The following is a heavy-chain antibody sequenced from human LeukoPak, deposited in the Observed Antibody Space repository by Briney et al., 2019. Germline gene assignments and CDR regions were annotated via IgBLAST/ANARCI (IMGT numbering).Heavy chain of an antibody. CDR3: ARHTDRRYDSSNFYYGGRHYFDF. D-gene: IGHD3-22*01. Sequence: SETLSLTCTVSGGSINTDYWSWIRHSPGKGLEWIGEVNHSGSTNYNASVKSRVTISVDTSKNQFSLKLSSVTAADTAVYYCARHTDRRYDSSNFYYGGRHYFDFWGQGTLVTVSS. CDR1: GGSINTDY. CDR2: VNHSGST. V-gene: IGHV4-34*01. J-gene: IGHJ4*02.